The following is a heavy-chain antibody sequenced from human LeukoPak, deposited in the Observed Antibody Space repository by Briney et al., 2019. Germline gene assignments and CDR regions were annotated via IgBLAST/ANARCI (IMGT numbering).Heavy chain of an antibody. V-gene: IGHV1-46*01. Sequence: ASVKVSCKASGYTFTSYYMHWVRQAPGQGLEWMGIINPSGGSTSYAQKFQGRVTMTRDTSTSTVYMELSSLRSEDTAVYYCARDISPYYYDSSGSSRNWFDPWGQGTLVTVSS. J-gene: IGHJ5*02. CDR1: GYTFTSYY. CDR3: ARDISPYYYDSSGSSRNWFDP. CDR2: INPSGGST. D-gene: IGHD3-22*01.